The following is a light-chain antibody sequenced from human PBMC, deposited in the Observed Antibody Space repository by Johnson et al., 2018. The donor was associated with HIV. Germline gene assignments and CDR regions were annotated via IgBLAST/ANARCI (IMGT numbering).Light chain of an antibody. V-gene: IGLV1-51*01. CDR2: DNN. CDR3: GTWDSSLSASV. Sequence: QSVLTQPPSVSAAPGQKVTISCSGSSSNIGNNYVSWYQQLPGTAPKLLIYDNNKRPSGIPDRFSGSKSGTSATLGITGLQTGEEADYYCGTWDSSLSASVFGTGTKVTVL. J-gene: IGLJ1*01. CDR1: SSNIGNNY.